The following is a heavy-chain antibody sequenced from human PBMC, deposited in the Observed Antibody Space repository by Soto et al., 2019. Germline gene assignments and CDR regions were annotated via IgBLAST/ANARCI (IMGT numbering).Heavy chain of an antibody. CDR1: GYTFTSYY. D-gene: IGHD3-22*01. V-gene: IGHV1-46*01. J-gene: IGHJ3*02. CDR3: ARWGPGDSSCYYYARPRAFDI. Sequence: QVQLVQSGAEVKKPGASVKVSCKASGYTFTSYYMHWVRQAPGQGLEWMGIINPSGGSTSYAQKFQGRVTMTRDTSTSTVYMEPSSLRSEDTAVYYCARWGPGDSSCYYYARPRAFDIWGQGTMLTVSS. CDR2: INPSGGST.